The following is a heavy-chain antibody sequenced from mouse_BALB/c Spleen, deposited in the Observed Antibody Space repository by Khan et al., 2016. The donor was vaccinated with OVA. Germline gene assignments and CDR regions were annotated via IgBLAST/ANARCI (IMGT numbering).Heavy chain of an antibody. CDR3: ANRGSSSDLLTY. V-gene: IGHV1-7*01. CDR1: GYTFTSYW. J-gene: IGHJ3*01. CDR2: INPSTGYT. D-gene: IGHD2-12*01. Sequence: VELVESGAELAKPGASVKMSCKASGYTFTSYWMHWVKQRPGQGLEWIGYINPSTGYTEYNQRFKDKATLTADKSSSTAYMQLSSLTSEESAVYYCANRGSSSDLLTYWGQGTLVTVSA.